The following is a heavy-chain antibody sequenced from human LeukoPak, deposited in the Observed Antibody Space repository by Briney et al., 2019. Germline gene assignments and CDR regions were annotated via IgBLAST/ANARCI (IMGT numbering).Heavy chain of an antibody. J-gene: IGHJ5*02. CDR2: IYTSGST. V-gene: IGHV4-4*07. Sequence: SETLSLTCTVSGGSISSYYWSWIRQPAGKGLEWIGRIYTSGSTNYNPSLKSRVTMSVDTSKNQFSLKLSSVTAADTAVCYCARERDYYDSSGYLNWFDPWGQGTLVTVSS. CDR3: ARERDYYDSSGYLNWFDP. CDR1: GGSISSYY. D-gene: IGHD3-22*01.